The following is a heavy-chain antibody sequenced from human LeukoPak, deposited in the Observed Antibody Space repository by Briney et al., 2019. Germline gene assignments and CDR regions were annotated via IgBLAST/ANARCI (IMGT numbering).Heavy chain of an antibody. CDR3: ARDLRTVTSDNWFDP. Sequence: ASVKVSCKASGGTFSSYAISWVRQAPGQWLELMGGIIPIFGTANYAQKFQGRVTITTDESTSTAYMELSSLRSEDTAVYYCARDLRTVTSDNWFDPWGQGTLVTVSS. J-gene: IGHJ5*02. D-gene: IGHD4-11*01. CDR2: IIPIFGTA. V-gene: IGHV1-69*05. CDR1: GGTFSSYA.